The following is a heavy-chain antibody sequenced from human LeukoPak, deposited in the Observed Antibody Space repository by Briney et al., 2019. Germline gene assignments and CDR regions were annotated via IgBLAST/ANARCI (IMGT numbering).Heavy chain of an antibody. CDR2: ISSDANNK. V-gene: IGHV3-30*04. Sequence: GGSLRLSCAASGFTFSNYAMHWVRQAPGKGLEWVALISSDANNKYYADSVRGRFTISRDNSKNTLYLQMNSLRTEDTAIYYCASKWYCGGDCYYQIDFWGQGNLVTASS. J-gene: IGHJ4*02. CDR1: GFTFSNYA. CDR3: ASKWYCGGDCYYQIDF. D-gene: IGHD2-21*02.